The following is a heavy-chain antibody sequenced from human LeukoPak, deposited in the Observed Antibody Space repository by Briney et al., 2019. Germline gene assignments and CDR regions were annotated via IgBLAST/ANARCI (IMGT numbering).Heavy chain of an antibody. J-gene: IGHJ4*02. V-gene: IGHV3-23*01. CDR3: ARGSRTRMMLLEWLPLDY. D-gene: IGHD3-3*01. Sequence: GGSLRLSCAASGFTFSSYAMSWVRQAPGKGLEWVSAISGSGGSTYYADSVKGRFTISRDNSKNTLYLQMNSLRAEDTAVYYCARGSRTRMMLLEWLPLDYWGQGTLVTVSS. CDR2: ISGSGGST. CDR1: GFTFSSYA.